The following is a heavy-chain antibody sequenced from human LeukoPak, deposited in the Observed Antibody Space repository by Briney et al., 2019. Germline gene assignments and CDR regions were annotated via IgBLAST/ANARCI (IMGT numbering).Heavy chain of an antibody. CDR2: INPSSGNT. CDR3: STSVGGTEFDS. J-gene: IGHJ4*02. Sequence: ASVKVSCKASGYTFSRQNMHFVRQAPGQGLEWMGIINPSSGNTNYAQKFQGRVTMTRDTSTSTIYMDLSSLRSDDTAVYYCSTSVGGTEFDSWGQGALVTVSS. D-gene: IGHD3-16*01. CDR1: GYTFSRQN. V-gene: IGHV1-46*01.